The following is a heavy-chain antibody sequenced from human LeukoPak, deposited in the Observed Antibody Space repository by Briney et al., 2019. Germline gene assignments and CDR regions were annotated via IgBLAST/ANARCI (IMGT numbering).Heavy chain of an antibody. J-gene: IGHJ6*02. CDR3: ARAKDVLLWFGEFYGMDV. V-gene: IGHV3-43*02. Sequence: VQPGGSLRLSCATSGFTFDDYAMHWVRQAPGKGLEWVSLISGDGGSTYYADSVKGRFTISRDNAKNSLYLQMNSLRAEDTAVYYCARAKDVLLWFGEFYGMDVWGQGTTVTVSS. CDR2: ISGDGGST. D-gene: IGHD3-10*01. CDR1: GFTFDDYA.